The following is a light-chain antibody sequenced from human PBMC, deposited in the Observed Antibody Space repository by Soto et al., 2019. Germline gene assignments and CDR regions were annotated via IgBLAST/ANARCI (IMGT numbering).Light chain of an antibody. CDR3: SSYAGSNNLV. J-gene: IGLJ2*01. Sequence: QSALTQPPSASGSPGQSVTISCTGTSSDVGGYNFVSWYQPHPGKAPKLMIYEVNKRPSGVPDRFSGSKSGNTASLTVSGLQAEDEADYYCSSYAGSNNLVFGGGTKLTVL. V-gene: IGLV2-8*01. CDR1: SSDVGGYNF. CDR2: EVN.